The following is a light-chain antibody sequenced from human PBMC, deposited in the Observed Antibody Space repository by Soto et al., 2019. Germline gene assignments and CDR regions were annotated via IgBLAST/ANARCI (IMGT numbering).Light chain of an antibody. J-gene: IGKJ4*02. Sequence: DIQMTQSPSSLSASVGDRIIITFRASSDIKNSLSLDEHKPGKVPRLLISDTGCLEAGVPSRVRGSGSWTIFTLTINSLQPEDVGTFYGQQWDSVPLTCGGGPRVEIE. CDR1: SDIKNS. CDR3: QQWDSVPLT. V-gene: IGKV1-33*01. CDR2: DTG.